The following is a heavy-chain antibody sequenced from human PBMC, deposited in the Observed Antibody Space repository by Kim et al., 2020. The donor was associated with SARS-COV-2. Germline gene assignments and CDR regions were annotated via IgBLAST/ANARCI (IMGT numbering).Heavy chain of an antibody. CDR3: ARGMVRGVIINRNNWFDP. CDR1: GFTFSSYA. CDR2: ISYDGSNK. V-gene: IGHV3-30*04. Sequence: GGSLRLSCAASGFTFSSYAMHWVRQAPGKGLEWVAVISYDGSNKYYADSVKGRFTISRDNSKNTLYLQMNSLRAEDTAVYYCARGMVRGVIINRNNWFDPWGQGTLVTVSS. J-gene: IGHJ5*02. D-gene: IGHD3-10*01.